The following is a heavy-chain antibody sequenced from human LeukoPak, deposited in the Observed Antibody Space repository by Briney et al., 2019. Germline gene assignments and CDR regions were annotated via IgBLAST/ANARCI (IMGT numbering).Heavy chain of an antibody. D-gene: IGHD3-10*01. V-gene: IGHV1-2*02. J-gene: IGHJ3*02. CDR2: IIPNSGGT. CDR1: GYTFTGYY. CDR3: ASPSGATGAFDI. Sequence: ASVKVSCKASGYTFTGYYMHWVRQAPGQGLEWMGWIIPNSGGTNYAQKFQGRVTMTRDTSISTAYMELSRLRSDDTAVYYCASPSGATGAFDIWGQGTMVTVSS.